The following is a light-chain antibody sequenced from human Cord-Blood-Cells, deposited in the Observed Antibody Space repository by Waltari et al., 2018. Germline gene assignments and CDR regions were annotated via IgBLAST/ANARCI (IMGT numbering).Light chain of an antibody. CDR1: QSVSSSY. CDR3: QQYGSSPYT. J-gene: IGKJ2*01. V-gene: IGKV3-20*01. CDR2: GAS. Sequence: EIVLTQSPGTLSLSPGERATLPCRASQSVSSSYLARYQQKPGQAPRLLIYGASSRATGIPDRFSGSGSGTDFTLTISRLEPEDFAVYYCQQYGSSPYTFGQGTKLEIK.